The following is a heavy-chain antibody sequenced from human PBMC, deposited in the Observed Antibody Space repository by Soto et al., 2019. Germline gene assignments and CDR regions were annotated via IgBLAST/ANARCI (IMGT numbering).Heavy chain of an antibody. D-gene: IGHD2-21*01. J-gene: IGHJ1*01. Sequence: QVQLVESGGGVVQPGRSLRLSCAASGFTFSSYAMHWVRQAPGKGLEWVAVISYDGGNKYYADSVKGRFTISRDNSKNTLYLQMNSLRAEDTAVYYCAEGGISALFQHWGQGTLVTVSS. CDR1: GFTFSSYA. CDR3: AEGGISALFQH. V-gene: IGHV3-30-3*01. CDR2: ISYDGGNK.